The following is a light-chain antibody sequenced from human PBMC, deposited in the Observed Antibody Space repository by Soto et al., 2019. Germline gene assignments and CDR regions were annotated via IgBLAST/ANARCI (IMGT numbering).Light chain of an antibody. J-gene: IGLJ2*01. CDR2: VDSDGSH. CDR3: QTWGTDIHVV. Sequence: QPVLTQSPSASASLGASVRLTCTLSSGHSSYAIAWHQQQPEKGPRFLMKVDSDGSHSKGDGIPDRFSGSRSGAERYLTISSLQSEDEADYYCQTWGTDIHVVFGGGTKLTVL. V-gene: IGLV4-69*01. CDR1: SGHSSYA.